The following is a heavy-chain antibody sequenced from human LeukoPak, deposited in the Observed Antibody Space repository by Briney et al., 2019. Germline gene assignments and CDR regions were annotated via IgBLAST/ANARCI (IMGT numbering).Heavy chain of an antibody. Sequence: SETLSLTCTVSGGSISSYYWSWTRQPPGKGLEWIGYIYYSGSTNYNPSLKSRVTISVDTSKNQFSLKLSSVTAADTAVYYCARDQDYGVFDYWGQGTLVTVSS. CDR1: GGSISSYY. CDR2: IYYSGST. D-gene: IGHD4-17*01. J-gene: IGHJ4*02. CDR3: ARDQDYGVFDY. V-gene: IGHV4-59*01.